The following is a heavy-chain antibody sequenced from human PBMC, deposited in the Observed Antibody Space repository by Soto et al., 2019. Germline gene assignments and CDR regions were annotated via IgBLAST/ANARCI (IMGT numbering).Heavy chain of an antibody. CDR2: ISYDGTDE. CDR1: GFSFSSYG. CDR3: AKQESGWIYDIGY. V-gene: IGHV3-30*18. Sequence: QVPLVESGGGVVQPGRSLRLSCAASGFSFSSYGMHWVRQAPGKGLEWVSMISYDGTDEYYADSVKDRFTISRDNSKNAIYLQINSRRDEEKAVYYCAKQESGWIYDIGYWGKKTLVSVS. J-gene: IGHJ4*02. D-gene: IGHD1-7*01.